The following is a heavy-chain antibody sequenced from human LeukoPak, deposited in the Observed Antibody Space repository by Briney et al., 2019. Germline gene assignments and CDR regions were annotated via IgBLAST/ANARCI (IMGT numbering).Heavy chain of an antibody. CDR3: ARGLIAAAGTLGY. V-gene: IGHV1-2*02. J-gene: IGHJ4*02. D-gene: IGHD6-13*01. CDR1: GYTFTGYY. CDR2: INPNSGGT. Sequence: GASVKVSCKASGYTFTGYYMHWVRQAPGQGLEWMGWINPNSGGTNYAQKFQGRVTMTRDTSISTAYMEPSRLRSDDTAVYYCARGLIAAAGTLGYWGQGTLVTVSS.